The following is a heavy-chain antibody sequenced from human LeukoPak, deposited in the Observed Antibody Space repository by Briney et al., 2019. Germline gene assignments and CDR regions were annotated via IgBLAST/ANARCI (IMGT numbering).Heavy chain of an antibody. Sequence: SETLSLTCTVSGGSISSSNYYWGWIRQPPGKGLEWIGRIYYRGSTYYNPSLKSRVTISVDTSKNQFSLNLNSVTAADTAVYYCATATDDYDSSGALFDYWGQGTLVTVSS. CDR2: IYYRGST. J-gene: IGHJ4*02. V-gene: IGHV4-39*01. CDR3: ATATDDYDSSGALFDY. CDR1: GGSISSSNYY. D-gene: IGHD3-22*01.